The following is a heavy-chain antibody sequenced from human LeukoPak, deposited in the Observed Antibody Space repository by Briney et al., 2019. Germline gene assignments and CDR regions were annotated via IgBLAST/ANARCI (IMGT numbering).Heavy chain of an antibody. CDR3: AIHGGGTIRIEAFDV. D-gene: IGHD3-3*01. CDR2: ISGDGRDI. J-gene: IGHJ3*01. V-gene: IGHV3-23*01. Sequence: GGSLRLSCAASAFTFSSYGMSWVRQAPGKGLEWVSAISGDGRDIFYADAVKGRFTISRDNSKNTLYLQMNSLRDEDTALYYCAIHGGGTIRIEAFDVWGQGRMVTNSS. CDR1: AFTFSSYG.